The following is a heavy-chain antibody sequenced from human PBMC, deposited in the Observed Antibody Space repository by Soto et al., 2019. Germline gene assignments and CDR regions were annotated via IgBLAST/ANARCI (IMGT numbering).Heavy chain of an antibody. CDR3: ASSYSSSWSPGRYGPSYYYYGMDV. D-gene: IGHD6-13*01. CDR1: GYTFTSYY. V-gene: IGHV1-46*01. Sequence: GASVKVSCKASGYTFTSYYMHWVRQAPGQGLEWMGIINPSGGSTSYAQKFQGRVTMTRDTSTSTVYMELSSLRSEDTAVYYCASSYSSSWSPGRYGPSYYYYGMDVWGQGTTVTVSS. J-gene: IGHJ6*02. CDR2: INPSGGST.